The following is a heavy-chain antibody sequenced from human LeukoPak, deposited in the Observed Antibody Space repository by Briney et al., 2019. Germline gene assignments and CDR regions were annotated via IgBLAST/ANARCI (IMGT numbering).Heavy chain of an antibody. V-gene: IGHV3-66*01. CDR1: GFTVSSYY. D-gene: IGHD4-11*01. CDR2: IYSGGST. CDR3: ARSYSNHLFGMDV. Sequence: GGSLRLSCAASGFTVSSYYMTWVRQAPGKGLEWVSVIYSGGSTYYADSRKGRVPISRDNSKNTVFLQMNSVRAEDTAVYYCARSYSNHLFGMDVWGQGTTVTVSS. J-gene: IGHJ6*02.